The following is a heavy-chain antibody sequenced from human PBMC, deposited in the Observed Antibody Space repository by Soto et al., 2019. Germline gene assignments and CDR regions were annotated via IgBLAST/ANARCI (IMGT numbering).Heavy chain of an antibody. CDR3: ARDRATALFDY. J-gene: IGHJ4*02. Sequence: LILSCAASGFTFSSDSMNWVRQAPGKGLECVSSISSSSSYIYYADSVKGRFTISRDNAKNSLYLQMNSLRAEDTAVYYCARDRATALFDYWGQGTLVTVSS. CDR1: GFTFSSDS. CDR2: ISSSSSYI. V-gene: IGHV3-21*01. D-gene: IGHD1-26*01.